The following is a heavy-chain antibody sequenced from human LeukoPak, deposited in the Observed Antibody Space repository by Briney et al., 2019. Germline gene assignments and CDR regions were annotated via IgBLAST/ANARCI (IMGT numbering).Heavy chain of an antibody. CDR1: GGSFSGYY. V-gene: IGHV4-34*01. CDR3: ARGRHLYCDILTGYYTKHDYFDY. CDR2: INHSGST. D-gene: IGHD3-9*01. Sequence: PSETLSLTCAVYGGSFSGYYWSWIRQPPGKGLEWIGEINHSGSTNYNPSLKSRITISVDTSKNQFSLKLSSVTAADTAVYYCARGRHLYCDILTGYYTKHDYFDYWGQGTLVTVSS. J-gene: IGHJ4*02.